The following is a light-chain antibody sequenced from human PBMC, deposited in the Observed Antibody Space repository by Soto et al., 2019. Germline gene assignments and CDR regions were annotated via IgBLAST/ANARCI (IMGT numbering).Light chain of an antibody. V-gene: IGKV1-33*01. J-gene: IGKJ1*01. CDR2: DAS. CDR3: LQYSSHSWT. Sequence: DIQITQSPSSLSASVGDRVTITCRASQSIRSYLNWYQQKPGKAPKLLIYDASNLEPGVPSRFSGRGSGAEFTLTISRLQPDDVETYYCLQYSSHSWTFGQGTKVDIK. CDR1: QSIRSY.